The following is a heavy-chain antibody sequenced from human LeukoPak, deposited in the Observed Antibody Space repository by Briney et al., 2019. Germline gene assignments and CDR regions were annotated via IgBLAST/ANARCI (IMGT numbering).Heavy chain of an antibody. CDR2: IYSGGST. CDR1: GFTVSSNY. J-gene: IGHJ4*02. CDR3: AREKDPVNLGFDY. Sequence: GGSLRLSCAASGFTVSSNYMNWVRQAPGKGLECVSIIYSGGSTYYADSVKGRFTISRDNSKNTLYLQMNSLRAEDTAVYYCAREKDPVNLGFDYWGQGTLVTVSS. V-gene: IGHV3-66*01. D-gene: IGHD7-27*01.